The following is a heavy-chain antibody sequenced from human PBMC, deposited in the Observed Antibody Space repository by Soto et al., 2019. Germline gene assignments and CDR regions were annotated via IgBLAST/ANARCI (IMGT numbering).Heavy chain of an antibody. CDR3: AKGGSNYYYAMDV. V-gene: IGHV3-74*01. D-gene: IGHD3-10*01. Sequence: GGSLRLSCAASGFTFSTYWMHWVRQAPGKGLVWVSRINSDGSTTNYADSVKGQVTISADKSISTAYLQWSSLKASDTAMYYCAKGGSNYYYAMDVWGQGTTVTVSS. J-gene: IGHJ6*02. CDR2: INSDGSTT. CDR1: GFTFSTYW.